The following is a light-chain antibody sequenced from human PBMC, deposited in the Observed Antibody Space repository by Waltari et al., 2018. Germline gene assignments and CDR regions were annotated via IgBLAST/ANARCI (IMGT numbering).Light chain of an antibody. CDR1: SNDVGGYNS. J-gene: IGLJ2*01. V-gene: IGLV2-14*01. Sequence: QSALTQPASVSGSPGQSVTIFCTGTSNDVGGYNSVSWYQEHPGQAPRVIIYDVSDRPSGVSDRFSGSKSGNTASLTISGLPAEDEADYYCSSQSSNNVVLFGGGTKLTVL. CDR3: SSQSSNNVVL. CDR2: DVS.